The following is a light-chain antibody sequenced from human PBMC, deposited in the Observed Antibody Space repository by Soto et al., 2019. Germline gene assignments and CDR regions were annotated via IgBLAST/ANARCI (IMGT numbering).Light chain of an antibody. CDR1: QSVSSSY. V-gene: IGKV3-20*01. CDR3: QQYGRSPPFT. J-gene: IGKJ2*01. Sequence: EIVLTQSPGTLSLSPGERATLSCRASQSVSSSYIAWYQQNPGQAPRLIIYGASSRATGIPDRFSGSGSGTDFTLTISRLAPEDFALYFCQQYGRSPPFTFGQGTKVEIK. CDR2: GAS.